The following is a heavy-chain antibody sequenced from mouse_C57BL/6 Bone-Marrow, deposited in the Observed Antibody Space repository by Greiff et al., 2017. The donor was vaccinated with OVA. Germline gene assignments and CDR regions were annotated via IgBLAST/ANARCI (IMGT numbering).Heavy chain of an antibody. Sequence: EVQGVESGPVLVKPGASVKMSCKASGYTFTDYYMNWVKQSHGKSLEWIGVINPYNGGTSYNQKFKGKATLTVDKSSSTAYMELNSLTSEDSAVYYCARRESSYNAMDYWGQGTSVTVSS. CDR1: GYTFTDYY. CDR2: INPYNGGT. V-gene: IGHV1-19*01. CDR3: ARRESSYNAMDY. J-gene: IGHJ4*01. D-gene: IGHD1-1*01.